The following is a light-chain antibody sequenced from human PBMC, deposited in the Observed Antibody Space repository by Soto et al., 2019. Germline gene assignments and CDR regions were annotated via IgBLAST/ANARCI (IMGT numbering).Light chain of an antibody. J-gene: IGLJ1*01. CDR3: CSYAGRDYV. CDR2: EGS. Sequence: SALTQPASVSGSPGQSITISCTGTSSDVGSYNLVSWYQQHPGKAPKLMIYEGSKRPSGVSNRFSGSKSGNTASLTISGLQAEDEADYYCCSYAGRDYVFGTGTKLTVL. CDR1: SSDVGSYNL. V-gene: IGLV2-23*01.